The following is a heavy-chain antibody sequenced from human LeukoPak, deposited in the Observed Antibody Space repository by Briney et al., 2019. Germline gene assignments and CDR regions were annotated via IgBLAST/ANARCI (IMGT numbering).Heavy chain of an antibody. CDR3: VRSGGAGPDY. CDR2: INSDGSST. V-gene: IGHV3-74*01. J-gene: IGHJ4*02. CDR1: GFSISSHW. D-gene: IGHD3-16*01. Sequence: PGGSLRLSCAASGFSISSHWMHWVRHAPGKGLVWVSRINSDGSSTNYADSVKGRFTISRDNAKNTLNLQMNSLRAEDTAPYYCVRSGGAGPDYWGQGTLVTVSS.